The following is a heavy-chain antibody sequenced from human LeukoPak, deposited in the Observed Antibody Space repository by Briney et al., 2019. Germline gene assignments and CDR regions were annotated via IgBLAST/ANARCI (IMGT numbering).Heavy chain of an antibody. V-gene: IGHV5-51*01. CDR1: GYSFTSYW. J-gene: IGHJ5*02. CDR3: ARRSSTSGNWFDP. CDR2: IYPGDSDT. Sequence: GEPLQISCQGSGYSFTSYWIGWVRPMPGKGLEWMGIIYPGDSDTRYSPSFQGQVTISADKSISTAYLQWSSLKASDTAMYYCARRSSTSGNWFDPWGQGTLVTVSS. D-gene: IGHD2-2*01.